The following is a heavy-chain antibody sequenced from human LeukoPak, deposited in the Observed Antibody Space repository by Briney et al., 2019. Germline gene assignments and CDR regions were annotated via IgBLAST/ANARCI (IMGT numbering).Heavy chain of an antibody. CDR1: GFTFSSYA. CDR2: ISYDGSNK. J-gene: IGHJ5*02. Sequence: PGRSLRLSCAASGFTFSSYAMHWVRQAPGKGLEWVAVISYDGSNKYYADSVKGRFTISRDNSKNTLYLQMNSLRAEDTAVYYCAKDIRDWGSRAGGWFDPWGQGTLVTVSS. D-gene: IGHD7-27*01. V-gene: IGHV3-30-3*01. CDR3: AKDIRDWGSRAGGWFDP.